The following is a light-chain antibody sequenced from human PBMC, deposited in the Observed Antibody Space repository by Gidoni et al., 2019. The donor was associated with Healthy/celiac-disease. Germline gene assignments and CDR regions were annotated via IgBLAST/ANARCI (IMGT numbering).Light chain of an antibody. Sequence: DIQMTQSPSSLSASVGDRVTITCRASQSISSYLNWYQQKPGKAPKLLIYAASSLQSGVPSRFSGSGSGTDFTLTISSLQPEDFATYYCQQSYSTRRNFXPXTKVDIK. J-gene: IGKJ3*01. CDR1: QSISSY. V-gene: IGKV1-39*01. CDR3: QQSYSTRRN. CDR2: AAS.